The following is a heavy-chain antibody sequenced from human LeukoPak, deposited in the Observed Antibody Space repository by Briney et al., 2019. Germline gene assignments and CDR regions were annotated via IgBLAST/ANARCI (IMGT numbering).Heavy chain of an antibody. CDR1: GYSISSGYY. CDR2: IYHSGST. V-gene: IGHV4-38-2*01. J-gene: IGHJ4*02. Sequence: SETLSLTCAVSGYSISSGYYWGWIRQPPGKGLEWIGSIYHSGSTYYNPSLKSRVTISVDTSKNQFSLKLSSVTAADTAVYYCARLFYGSRKGYYFDYWGQGTLVTVSS. CDR3: ARLFYGSRKGYYFDY. D-gene: IGHD3-10*01.